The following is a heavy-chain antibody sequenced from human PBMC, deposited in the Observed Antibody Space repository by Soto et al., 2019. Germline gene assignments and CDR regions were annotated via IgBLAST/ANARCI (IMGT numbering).Heavy chain of an antibody. V-gene: IGHV3-49*03. J-gene: IGHJ4*02. CDR2: IRSKAYGGTT. CDR1: GFTFGDYA. CDR3: TRDLWYYYDSSGYYLDY. Sequence: GGSLRLSCTASGFTFGDYAMSWFRQAPGKGLEWVGFIRSKAYGGTTEYAASVKGRFTISRDDSKSIAYPQMNSLKTEDTAVYYCTRDLWYYYDSSGYYLDYWGQGTLVTVSS. D-gene: IGHD3-22*01.